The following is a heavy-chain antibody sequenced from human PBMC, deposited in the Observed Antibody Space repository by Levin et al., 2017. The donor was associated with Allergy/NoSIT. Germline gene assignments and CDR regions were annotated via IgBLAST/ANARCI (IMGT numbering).Heavy chain of an antibody. Sequence: ASGPTLVKPTQTLTLTCTFSGFSLTTTAEGVGWVRQPPGKAMEWLALIYWDDDERYSPSLKSRLTISKDTSKKQVVLTMTNLDPVDTATYYCVHKDMDDSGSFDYWGQGIVVTVSS. CDR1: GFSLTTTAEG. D-gene: IGHD3-10*01. J-gene: IGHJ4*02. CDR2: IYWDDDE. V-gene: IGHV2-5*02. CDR3: VHKDMDDSGSFDY.